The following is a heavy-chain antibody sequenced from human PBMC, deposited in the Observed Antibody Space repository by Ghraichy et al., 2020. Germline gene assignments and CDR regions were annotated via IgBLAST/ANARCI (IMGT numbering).Heavy chain of an antibody. Sequence: SETLSLTCTVSGGSISSYYWSWIRQPPGKGLEWIGYIYYSGSTNYNPSLKSRVTISVDTSKNQFSLKLSSVTAADTAVYYCARVGCTTGVCYEPYYYGMDVWGQGTTVTVSS. CDR2: IYYSGST. D-gene: IGHD2-8*01. CDR1: GGSISSYY. CDR3: ARVGCTTGVCYEPYYYGMDV. J-gene: IGHJ6*02. V-gene: IGHV4-59*01.